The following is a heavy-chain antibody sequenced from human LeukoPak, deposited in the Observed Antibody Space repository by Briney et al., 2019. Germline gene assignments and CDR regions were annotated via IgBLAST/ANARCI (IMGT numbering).Heavy chain of an antibody. CDR2: VSGSGSST. CDR3: AKDPYSDFWSGYPYYFDS. Sequence: GGSLRLSCAASGFTFTSYAMNWVRPAPGKGLEWVSAVSGSGSSTYYADPVKGRCTISRDNSKNTLYLQMNSLRAEDTAVYYCAKDPYSDFWSGYPYYFDSWGQGTLVTVSS. CDR1: GFTFTSYA. V-gene: IGHV3-23*01. J-gene: IGHJ4*02. D-gene: IGHD3/OR15-3a*01.